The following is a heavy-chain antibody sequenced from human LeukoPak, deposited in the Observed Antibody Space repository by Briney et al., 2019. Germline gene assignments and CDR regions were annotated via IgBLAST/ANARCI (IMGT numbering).Heavy chain of an antibody. J-gene: IGHJ3*02. CDR1: GFTFSSYS. CDR3: ARGIAVAGTRDAFDI. CDR2: ISSSSSYI. D-gene: IGHD6-19*01. V-gene: IGHV3-21*01. Sequence: GGSLRLSCAASGFTFSSYSMNWVRQPPGKGLEWVSSISSSSSYIYYADSVKGRFTISRDNAKNSLYLQMNSLRAEDTAVYYCARGIAVAGTRDAFDIWGQGTMVTVSS.